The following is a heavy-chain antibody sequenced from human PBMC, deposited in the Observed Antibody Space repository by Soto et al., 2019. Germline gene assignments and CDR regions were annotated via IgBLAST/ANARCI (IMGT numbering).Heavy chain of an antibody. CDR1: GFTFSSYA. CDR3: ARDQFYDSSGYYYYYYGMDV. Sequence: GGSLRLSCAASGFTFSSYAMHWVRQAPGKGLEWVAVISYDGSNKYYADSVKGRFTISRDNSKNTLYLQMNSLRAEDTAVYYCARDQFYDSSGYYYYYYGMDVWGQGPTVTVSS. CDR2: ISYDGSNK. D-gene: IGHD3-22*01. J-gene: IGHJ6*02. V-gene: IGHV3-30-3*01.